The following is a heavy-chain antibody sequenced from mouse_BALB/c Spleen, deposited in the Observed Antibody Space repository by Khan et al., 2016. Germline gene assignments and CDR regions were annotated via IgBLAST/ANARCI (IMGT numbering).Heavy chain of an antibody. Sequence: QVQLQQPGAELVRPGASVKLSYKASGHSFTSYWMNWFKQRPEQGLEWIGRIDPYDSETHYDQKFKDKAILTVDKSSRTAYMQLSSLTSEDSAVYYCARASTVFDYWGQGTTLTVSS. CDR3: ARASTVFDY. V-gene: IGHV1-52*01. J-gene: IGHJ2*01. CDR2: IDPYDSET. CDR1: GHSFTSYW. D-gene: IGHD1-1*01.